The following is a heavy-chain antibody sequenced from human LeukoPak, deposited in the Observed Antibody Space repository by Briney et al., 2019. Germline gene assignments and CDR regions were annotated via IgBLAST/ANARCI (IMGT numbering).Heavy chain of an antibody. CDR1: GGSISSYY. V-gene: IGHV4-4*07. J-gene: IGHJ4*02. CDR2: IYTSGST. CDR3: ARGDSSGLAYYFDY. Sequence: PSETLSLTCTVSGGSISSYYWSWIRQPAGKGLEWIGRIYTSGSTNYNPSIKSRVTMSVDTSKNQFSLKLSSVPAPDTAVYYCARGDSSGLAYYFDYWGQGTLVTVSS. D-gene: IGHD3-22*01.